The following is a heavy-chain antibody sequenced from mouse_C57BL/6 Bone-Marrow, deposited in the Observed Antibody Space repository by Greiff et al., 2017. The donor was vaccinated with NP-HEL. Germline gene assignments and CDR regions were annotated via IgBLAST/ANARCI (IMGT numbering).Heavy chain of an antibody. J-gene: IGHJ1*03. Sequence: QVQLQQPGAELVKPGASVKMSCKASGYTFTSYWITWVKQRPGQGLEWIGDIYPGSGSTNYNEKFKSKATLTVDTSSSTAYMQLSSLTSEDSAVYYCARKRVYYGSRWYFDVWGTGTTVTVSS. D-gene: IGHD1-1*01. CDR3: ARKRVYYGSRWYFDV. CDR2: IYPGSGST. V-gene: IGHV1-55*01. CDR1: GYTFTSYW.